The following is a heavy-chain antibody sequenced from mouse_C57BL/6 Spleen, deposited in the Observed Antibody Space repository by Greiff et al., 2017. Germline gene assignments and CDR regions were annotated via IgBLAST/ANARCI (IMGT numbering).Heavy chain of an antibody. V-gene: IGHV1-81*01. J-gene: IGHJ4*01. D-gene: IGHD2-4*01. Sequence: QVQLQQSGAELARPGASVKLSCKASGYTFTSYGISWVKQRTGQGLEWIGEIYPRSGNTYYNEKFKGKATLTADKSSSTAYMELRSLTSEDSAVYFCARSYEYDDGYYAMDYWGQGTSVTVSS. CDR2: IYPRSGNT. CDR1: GYTFTSYG. CDR3: ARSYEYDDGYYAMDY.